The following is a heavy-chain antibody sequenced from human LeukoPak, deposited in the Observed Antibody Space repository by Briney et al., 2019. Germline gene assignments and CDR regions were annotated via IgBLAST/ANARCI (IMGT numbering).Heavy chain of an antibody. CDR3: ARHNYDILTGYYNGGLPEGGPDY. D-gene: IGHD3-9*01. V-gene: IGHV5-10-1*01. CDR2: IDPRDTYT. Sequence: GESLKISCKGSGYSFTSYWISWVRQMPGKGLEWMGRIDPRDTYTNYSPSFQGHITISADKSISTAYLQWSSLKASDTAMYYCARHNYDILTGYYNGGLPEGGPDYWGQGTLVTVSS. CDR1: GYSFTSYW. J-gene: IGHJ4*02.